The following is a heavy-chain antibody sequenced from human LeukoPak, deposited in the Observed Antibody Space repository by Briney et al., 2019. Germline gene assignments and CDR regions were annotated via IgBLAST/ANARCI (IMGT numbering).Heavy chain of an antibody. CDR1: GYSFTSYW. CDR2: IYPDDSES. J-gene: IGHJ4*02. D-gene: IGHD3-22*01. CDR3: ARHGGPRFYDSSGYYAFNY. V-gene: IGHV5-51*01. Sequence: GESLKISGQGSGYSFTSYWIAWVRQMPGKGLEWMGIIYPDDSESRYSPSFQGQVTISADKAISTAYLQWSRLKASDTAMYYCARHGGPRFYDSSGYYAFNYWGQGTLVTVSS.